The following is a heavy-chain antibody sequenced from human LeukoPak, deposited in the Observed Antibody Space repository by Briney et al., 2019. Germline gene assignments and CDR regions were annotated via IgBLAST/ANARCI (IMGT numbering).Heavy chain of an antibody. CDR3: ARGGYSYGYVGGFDP. CDR1: GGTFSSYA. V-gene: IGHV1-69*05. J-gene: IGHJ5*02. Sequence: SVKVSCKASGGTFSSYAISWVRQAPGQGLEWMGRIIPIFVTANYAQKFQGRVTITTDESTSTAYMELSSLRSEDTAVYYCARGGYSYGYVGGFDPWGQGTLVTVSS. CDR2: IIPIFVTA. D-gene: IGHD5-18*01.